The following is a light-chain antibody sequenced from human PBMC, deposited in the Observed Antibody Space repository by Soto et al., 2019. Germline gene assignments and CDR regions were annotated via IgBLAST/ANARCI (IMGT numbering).Light chain of an antibody. V-gene: IGKV1-27*01. CDR1: QGFSNY. Sequence: DIQMTQSPSCLSASVGDRVTITCRASQGFSNYLAWYQQKPGKVPMLLIYATSTLQSGVPSRFSGSGSGTDFTLTISSLQPEDVATYYCQKYNDVPFTFGPGTKVDIK. CDR2: ATS. J-gene: IGKJ3*01. CDR3: QKYNDVPFT.